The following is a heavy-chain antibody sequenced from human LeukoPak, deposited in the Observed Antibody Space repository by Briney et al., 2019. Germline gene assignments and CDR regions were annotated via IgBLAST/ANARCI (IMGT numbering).Heavy chain of an antibody. J-gene: IGHJ5*02. Sequence: SETLSLTCTVSGGSISSDYWSWIRQPPGKGLEWIGYIYHSGSTYYNPSLKGRVTISVDRSKNQFSLKLSSVTAADTAVYYCARVEYCSSTSCYSGGWFDPWGQGTLVTVSS. CDR1: GGSISSDY. D-gene: IGHD2-2*02. V-gene: IGHV4-30-2*01. CDR3: ARVEYCSSTSCYSGGWFDP. CDR2: IYHSGST.